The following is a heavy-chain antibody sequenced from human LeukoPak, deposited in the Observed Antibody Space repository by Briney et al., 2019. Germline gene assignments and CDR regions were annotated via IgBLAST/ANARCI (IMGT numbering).Heavy chain of an antibody. J-gene: IGHJ2*01. CDR2: IYANGIT. CDR3: ARRAYYDSSGYKPTAGYFDL. CDR1: GGSIFSYY. Sequence: SETLSLTCTVSGGSIFSYYWNWIRQSLGKGLEWVGYIYANGITTYNPSLRSRGSISIDTSRNQFSLRLTSVTAADTATYYCARRAYYDSSGYKPTAGYFDLWGRGTLVTVSS. D-gene: IGHD3-22*01. V-gene: IGHV4-4*08.